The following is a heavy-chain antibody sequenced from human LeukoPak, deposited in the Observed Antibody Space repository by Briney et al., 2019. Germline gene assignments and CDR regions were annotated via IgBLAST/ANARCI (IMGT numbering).Heavy chain of an antibody. V-gene: IGHV4-31*03. CDR3: ARVPNYYDSSGYYGHFDY. Sequence: SETLSLTCTVSGGSISSGGYYWSWIRQHPGKGLEWIGYIYYSGSTYCNPSLKSRVTISVDTSKNQFSLKLSSVTAADTAVYYCARVPNYYDSSGYYGHFDYWGQGTLVTVSS. CDR1: GGSISSGGYY. D-gene: IGHD3-22*01. J-gene: IGHJ4*02. CDR2: IYYSGST.